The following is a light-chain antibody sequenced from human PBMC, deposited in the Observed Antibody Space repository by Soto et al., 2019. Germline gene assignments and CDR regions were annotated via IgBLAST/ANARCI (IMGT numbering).Light chain of an antibody. CDR1: QSITTTS. CDR3: HYGNSPPWT. J-gene: IGKJ1*01. V-gene: IGKV3-20*01. CDR2: GAS. Sequence: EIVLTQSPGTLSLSPGERATLSCRASQSITTTSLAWYQQKPGQSPRLLISGASSRATGIPDRFSVSGSGTDFTLSISSLEPEDFAVYYCHYGNSPPWTCAQGTKGDIK.